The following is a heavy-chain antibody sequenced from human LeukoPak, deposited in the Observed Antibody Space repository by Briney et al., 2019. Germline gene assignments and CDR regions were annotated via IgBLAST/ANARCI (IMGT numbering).Heavy chain of an antibody. Sequence: ASVKVSCKASGYTFTGYYMHWVRQAPGQGLEWMGIIYPSGGSTSYAQKFQGRVTMTRDMSTSTVYMELSSLRSEDTAVYYCARGPYNWNYPYYYYYYMDVWGKGTTVTVSS. D-gene: IGHD1-7*01. CDR3: ARGPYNWNYPYYYYYYMDV. V-gene: IGHV1-46*01. J-gene: IGHJ6*03. CDR2: IYPSGGST. CDR1: GYTFTGYY.